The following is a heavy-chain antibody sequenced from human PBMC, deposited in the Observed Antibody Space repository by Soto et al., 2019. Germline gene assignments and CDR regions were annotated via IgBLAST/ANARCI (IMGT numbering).Heavy chain of an antibody. D-gene: IGHD2-8*01. V-gene: IGHV3-23*01. CDR3: AKDRGIVLMVYATLFDY. Sequence: GSLRLSCGASGCTFSSYAISWVRQAPGKGLEWVSAISGSGGSTYYADSVKGRFTISRDNSKNTLYLQMNSLRAEDTAVYYCAKDRGIVLMVYATLFDYWGQGTLVTVSS. CDR2: ISGSGGST. CDR1: GCTFSSYA. J-gene: IGHJ4*02.